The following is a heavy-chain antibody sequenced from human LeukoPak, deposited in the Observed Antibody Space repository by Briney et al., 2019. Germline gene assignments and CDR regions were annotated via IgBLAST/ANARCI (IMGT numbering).Heavy chain of an antibody. V-gene: IGHV4-34*01. CDR3: ARVGREITFGGVIVHFLDY. J-gene: IGHJ4*02. Sequence: PSETLSLTCAVYGGSFSGYYWSWIRQSPGKGLEWIGEINHSGSTNYNPSLKSRVTISVDTSKNQFSLKLSSVTAADTAVYYCARVGREITFGGVIVHFLDYWGQGTLVTVSS. CDR2: INHSGST. D-gene: IGHD3-16*02. CDR1: GGSFSGYY.